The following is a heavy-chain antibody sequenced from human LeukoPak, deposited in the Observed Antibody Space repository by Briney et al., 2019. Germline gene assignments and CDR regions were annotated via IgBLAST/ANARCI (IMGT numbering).Heavy chain of an antibody. V-gene: IGHV3-23*01. Sequence: GGSLRLSCAASGFTFSSYAMSWVRQAPGKGLEWVSAFSGSGGSTYYADSVKGRFTISRDNSKNTLYLQMNSLRVEDTAVYYCARLRLRWYPFDYWGQGTLVTVSS. CDR1: GFTFSSYA. CDR3: ARLRLRWYPFDY. J-gene: IGHJ4*02. CDR2: FSGSGGST. D-gene: IGHD4-23*01.